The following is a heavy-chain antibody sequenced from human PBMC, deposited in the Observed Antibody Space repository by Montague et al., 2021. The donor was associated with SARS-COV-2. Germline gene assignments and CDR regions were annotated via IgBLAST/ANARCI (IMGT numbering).Heavy chain of an antibody. CDR3: ARDVGKGFSVYETEGGFDY. J-gene: IGHJ4*02. CDR1: GGSISSSNYY. D-gene: IGHD5/OR15-5a*01. V-gene: IGHV4-39*07. Sequence: SETLSLTCTVSGGSISSSNYYWGWIRQPPGKGLEWIGSIYFGGGTYYNPSLKSRVTILVDTSKNHFSLKLTSVTAADTAVYYCARDVGKGFSVYETEGGFDYWGQGTPVTVSS. CDR2: IYFGGGT.